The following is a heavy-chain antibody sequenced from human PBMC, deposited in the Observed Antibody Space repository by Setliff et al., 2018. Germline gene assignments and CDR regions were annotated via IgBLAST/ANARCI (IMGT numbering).Heavy chain of an antibody. Sequence: GGSLRLSCAASGFNFNLYNMNWVRQAPGKGLEWVSYIISNSLTIHYADSARGRFTISRDNARNSLYLQMNNLRAEDTAVYYCARDEVNCSGTKCYSGFDSWGQGTLVTVSS. CDR1: GFNFNLYN. J-gene: IGHJ4*02. CDR3: ARDEVNCSGTKCYSGFDS. V-gene: IGHV3-48*01. CDR2: IISNSLTI. D-gene: IGHD2-15*01.